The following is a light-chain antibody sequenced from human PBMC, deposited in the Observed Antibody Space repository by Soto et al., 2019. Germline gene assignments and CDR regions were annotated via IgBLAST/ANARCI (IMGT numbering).Light chain of an antibody. CDR2: DAS. V-gene: IGKV1-33*01. CDR3: QQYDIFPYT. J-gene: IGKJ2*01. CDR1: QDISNS. Sequence: DIQMTQSPSPLSPSVGDRVTITCQASQDISNSLNWYQQKPGKAPKLLIYDASNLQKGVPSRFSGSGSGTDFTFTISSLQPEDNAVYYCQQYDIFPYTFGQGTKVDIK.